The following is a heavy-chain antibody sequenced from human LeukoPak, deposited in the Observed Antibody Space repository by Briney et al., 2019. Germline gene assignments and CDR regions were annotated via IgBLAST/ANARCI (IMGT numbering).Heavy chain of an antibody. D-gene: IGHD3-16*01. Sequence: SETLSLTCTVSGGSISSGDYYWSWIRQPPGKGLEWIGYIYYSGSTYYNPSLKSRVTISVDTSKNQFSLKLSSVTAADTAVYHCARALGQRGYGMDVWGQGTTVTVSS. CDR3: ARALGQRGYGMDV. V-gene: IGHV4-30-4*01. J-gene: IGHJ6*02. CDR1: GGSISSGDYY. CDR2: IYYSGST.